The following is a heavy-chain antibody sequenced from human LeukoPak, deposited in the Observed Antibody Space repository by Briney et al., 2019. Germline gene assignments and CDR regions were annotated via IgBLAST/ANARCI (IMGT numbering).Heavy chain of an antibody. CDR3: ARDYWWNYDY. V-gene: IGHV3-53*05. J-gene: IGHJ4*02. CDR2: IYSGGST. Sequence: GGSLRLSCAASGFTVSNNHMTWVRQAPGKGLEWISVIYSGGSTYYAGSVRGRFTISRDNSKNTIYLQMDSLRAEDTAIYYCARDYWWNYDYWGQGTLVTVSS. D-gene: IGHD1-7*01. CDR1: GFTVSNNH.